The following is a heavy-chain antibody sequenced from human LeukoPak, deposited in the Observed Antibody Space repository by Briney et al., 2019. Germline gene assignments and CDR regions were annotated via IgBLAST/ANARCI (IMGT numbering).Heavy chain of an antibody. CDR2: ISGYNGNT. CDR3: ARDASYSSSSPWFDP. J-gene: IGHJ5*02. CDR1: GYTFTSYD. D-gene: IGHD6-6*01. Sequence: ASVKVSCKASGYTFTSYDINWVRQATGQGLEWMGWISGYNGNTSYAQKFQGRVTMTRDMSTSTVYMELSSLRSEDTAVYYCARDASYSSSSPWFDPWGQGTLVTVSS. V-gene: IGHV1-8*01.